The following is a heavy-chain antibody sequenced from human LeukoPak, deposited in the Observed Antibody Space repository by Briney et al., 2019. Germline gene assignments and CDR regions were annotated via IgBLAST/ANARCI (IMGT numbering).Heavy chain of an antibody. Sequence: GASVKVSCKASGYTFTNYGIHWVRQAPGQGLEWMGWISAYNGNTNYAQKLQGRVTMTTDTSTSTAYMELRSLRSDDTAVYYCARDRASYYYGSGCLGYWGQGTLVTVSS. D-gene: IGHD3-10*01. CDR1: GYTFTNYG. CDR3: ARDRASYYYGSGCLGY. CDR2: ISAYNGNT. J-gene: IGHJ4*02. V-gene: IGHV1-18*01.